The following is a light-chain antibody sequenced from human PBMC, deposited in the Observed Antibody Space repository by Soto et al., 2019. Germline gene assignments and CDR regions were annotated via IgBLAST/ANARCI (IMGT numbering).Light chain of an antibody. CDR1: SSNIGSNT. V-gene: IGLV1-44*01. Sequence: QSVLTQPPSASGTPGQWVTISCSGSSSNIGSNTLNWYQQHPGTAPKLLIFINNQRPSAGPDRFSGSKYGTSAALAISGLQSEDEADYYYAACDDSLNGPVFGGGTKLTVL. CDR3: AACDDSLNGPV. CDR2: INN. J-gene: IGLJ2*01.